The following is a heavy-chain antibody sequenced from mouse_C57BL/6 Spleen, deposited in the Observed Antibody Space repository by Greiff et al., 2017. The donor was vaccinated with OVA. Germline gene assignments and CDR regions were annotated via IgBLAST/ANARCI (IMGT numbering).Heavy chain of an antibody. CDR2: IDPSDSYT. Sequence: QVQLQQSGAELVMPGASVKLSCKASGYTFTSYWMHWVKQRPGQGLEWIGEIDPSDSYTNYNQKFKGKSTLTVDKSSSTAYMQLSSLTSEDSAVYYCARGGYGSPYWYFDVWGTGTTVTVSS. D-gene: IGHD1-1*01. CDR1: GYTFTSYW. J-gene: IGHJ1*03. CDR3: ARGGYGSPYWYFDV. V-gene: IGHV1-69*01.